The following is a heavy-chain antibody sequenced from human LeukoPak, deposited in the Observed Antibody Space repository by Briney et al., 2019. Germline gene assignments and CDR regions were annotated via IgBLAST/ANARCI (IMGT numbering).Heavy chain of an antibody. D-gene: IGHD1-26*01. Sequence: GGSLRLSCAASGFTFSSYEMNWVRQAPGKGLVWDSRINDDGSTTSYADSVKGRFTISRDNAKNTLYLQMNSLRAEDTAVYYCARGPAANSGNYYVGDYWGQGTLVTVSS. V-gene: IGHV3-74*01. J-gene: IGHJ4*02. CDR3: ARGPAANSGNYYVGDY. CDR1: GFTFSSYE. CDR2: INDDGSTT.